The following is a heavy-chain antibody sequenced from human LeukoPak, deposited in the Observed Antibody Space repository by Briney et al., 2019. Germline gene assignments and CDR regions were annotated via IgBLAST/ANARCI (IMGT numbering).Heavy chain of an antibody. CDR3: ARGSVPAAKYYYYYYGMDV. V-gene: IGHV3-7*01. CDR2: IKQDGSEK. CDR1: GFTFSSYW. D-gene: IGHD2-2*01. Sequence: GGSLGLSCAASGFTFSSYWMSWVRQAPGKGLEWVANIKQDGSEKYYVDSVKGRFTISRDNAKNSLYLQMNSLRAEDTAVYYCARGSVPAAKYYYYYYGMDVWGQGTTVTVSS. J-gene: IGHJ6*02.